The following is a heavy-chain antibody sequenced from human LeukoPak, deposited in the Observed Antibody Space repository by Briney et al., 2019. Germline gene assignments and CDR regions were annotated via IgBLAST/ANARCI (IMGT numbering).Heavy chain of an antibody. CDR3: ARDDLSGSDAFDI. CDR2: ISSSSSTI. V-gene: IGHV3-48*01. Sequence: QTGGSLRLSCAASGFTFSSYSMNWVRQAPGKGLEWVSYISSSSSTIYYADSVKGRFTISRDNAKNSLYLQMNSLRAEDTAVYYCARDDLSGSDAFDIWGQGTMVTVSS. CDR1: GFTFSSYS. D-gene: IGHD1-1*01. J-gene: IGHJ3*02.